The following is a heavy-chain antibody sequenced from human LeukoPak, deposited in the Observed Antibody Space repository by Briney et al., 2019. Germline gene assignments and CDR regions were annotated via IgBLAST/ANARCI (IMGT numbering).Heavy chain of an antibody. CDR1: GFTFSSYG. Sequence: GRSLRLSCGASGFTFSSYGMHWVRQAPGKGLEWVAVISYDGSNKYYADSVKGRFTISRDNSKNTLYLQMNSLRAEDTAVYYCANFGDAYDAFDIWGQGTMVTVSS. J-gene: IGHJ3*02. CDR2: ISYDGSNK. V-gene: IGHV3-30*18. D-gene: IGHD5-24*01. CDR3: ANFGDAYDAFDI.